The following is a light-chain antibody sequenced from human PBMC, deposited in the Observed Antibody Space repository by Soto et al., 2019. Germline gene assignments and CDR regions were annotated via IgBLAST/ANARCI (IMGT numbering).Light chain of an antibody. V-gene: IGLV8-61*01. Sequence: QAVVTQEPSFSVSPGGTVTLTCGLNSDSVSSSYYPSWYQQTPGQAPRTLIYDTNTRSSGVPDRFSGSILGNKAALTITGAQADDESDYYCVLYMGSGISVFGGGTKLTV. CDR2: DTN. J-gene: IGLJ3*02. CDR3: VLYMGSGISV. CDR1: SDSVSSSYY.